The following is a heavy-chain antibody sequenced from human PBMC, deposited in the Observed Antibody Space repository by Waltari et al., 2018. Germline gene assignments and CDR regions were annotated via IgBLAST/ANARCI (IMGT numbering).Heavy chain of an antibody. J-gene: IGHJ6*03. CDR1: GYSISSGYY. V-gene: IGHV4-38-2*01. D-gene: IGHD2-2*01. CDR3: ARLNWPRSVVVPAARHYMDV. Sequence: QVQLQESGPGLVKPSETLSLTCAVSGYSISSGYYWGWIRQPAGKGLEWIGSIYYSGSTYYNPSLKSRVTISVDTSKNQFSLKLSSVTAADTAVYYCARLNWPRSVVVPAARHYMDVWGKGTTVTVSS. CDR2: IYYSGST.